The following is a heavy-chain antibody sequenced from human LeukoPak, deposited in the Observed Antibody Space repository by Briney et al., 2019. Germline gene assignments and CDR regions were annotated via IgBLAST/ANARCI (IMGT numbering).Heavy chain of an antibody. CDR2: IFHSGIT. V-gene: IGHV4-38-2*01. Sequence: SETLSLTCAVSGSSISSGYYWGWIRQPPGKGLEWIASIFHSGITYYNPSLKSRVTISVDTSKNHFSLKLNSVTAADTAVYYCARGLGYCSSTSCHGYWGQGTLVTVSS. D-gene: IGHD2-2*01. CDR3: ARGLGYCSSTSCHGY. CDR1: GSSISSGYY. J-gene: IGHJ4*02.